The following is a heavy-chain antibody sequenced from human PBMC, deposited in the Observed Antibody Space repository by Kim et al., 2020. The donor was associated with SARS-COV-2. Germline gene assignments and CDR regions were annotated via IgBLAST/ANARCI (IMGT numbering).Heavy chain of an antibody. J-gene: IGHJ4*02. V-gene: IGHV3-11*01. CDR2: ISGSGSSI. D-gene: IGHD2-15*01. CDR3: AKSVAVVAATSADY. Sequence: GGSLRLSCAASGFTFSSYSMSWVRQAPGKGLEWVSSISGSGSSIYYADSVKGRFTISRDNAKNSLYLQMNSLRAEDTAVYYCAKSVAVVAATSADYWGQGTLVTVSS. CDR1: GFTFSSYS.